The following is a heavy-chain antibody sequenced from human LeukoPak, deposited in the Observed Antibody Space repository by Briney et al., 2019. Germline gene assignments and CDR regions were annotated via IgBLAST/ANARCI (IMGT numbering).Heavy chain of an antibody. CDR3: ARDREGELHY. Sequence: PGGSLRLSCAASGFTFKSYAMLWVRQAPGKGLEWVAYIRYDGKDKYYADSLKDRFTISRDNSKNTMDLQMNSLRAEDTAVYYCARDREGELHYWGQGTLVTVSS. V-gene: IGHV3-30*02. J-gene: IGHJ4*02. CDR2: IRYDGKDK. CDR1: GFTFKSYA. D-gene: IGHD1-26*01.